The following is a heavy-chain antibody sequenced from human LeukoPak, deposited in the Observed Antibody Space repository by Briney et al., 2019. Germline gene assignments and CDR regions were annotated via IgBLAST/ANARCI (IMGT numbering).Heavy chain of an antibody. D-gene: IGHD6-19*01. CDR3: ARDRSYSSGWYKNAFDI. V-gene: IGHV1-69*01. J-gene: IGHJ3*02. CDR1: GGTFSSYA. CDR2: IIPIFGTA. Sequence: SVKVSCKASGGTFSSYAISWVRQAPGQGLEWMGGIIPIFGTANYAQEFQGRVTITADESTSTAYMELSSLRSEDTAVYYCARDRSYSSGWYKNAFDIWGQGTMVTVSS.